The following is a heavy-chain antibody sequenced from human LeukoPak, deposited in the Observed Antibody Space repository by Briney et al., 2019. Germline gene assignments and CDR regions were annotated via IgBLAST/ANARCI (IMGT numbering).Heavy chain of an antibody. Sequence: GGSLRLSCSASGFTFSTYPMHWVRQAPGRGLEYVSSISSDGDSTYYADSVKGRFTIPRDNSKNTLYLQTSSLRAEDTAVYYCVKRTSDYYYYDHWGRGTLVTVSS. V-gene: IGHV3-64D*06. D-gene: IGHD3-3*01. CDR2: ISSDGDST. CDR3: VKRTSDYYYYDH. CDR1: GFTFSTYP. J-gene: IGHJ4*02.